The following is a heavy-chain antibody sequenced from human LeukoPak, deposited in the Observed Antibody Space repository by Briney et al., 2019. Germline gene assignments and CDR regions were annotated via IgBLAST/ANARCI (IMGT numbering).Heavy chain of an antibody. V-gene: IGHV3-15*01. J-gene: IGHJ4*02. Sequence: GGSLRLSCAASGFTFSNAWMSWVRQAPGKGLEWVGRIKSKTDDGTTDYAAPVKGRFTISRDDSKNTLYLQMNSLKAEDTAVYYCTTGVQCSGGSCSDYWGQGTLVTVSS. D-gene: IGHD2-15*01. CDR2: IKSKTDDGTT. CDR3: TTGVQCSGGSCSDY. CDR1: GFTFSNAW.